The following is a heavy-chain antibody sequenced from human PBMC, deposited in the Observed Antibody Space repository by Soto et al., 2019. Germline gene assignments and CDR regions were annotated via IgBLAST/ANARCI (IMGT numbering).Heavy chain of an antibody. Sequence: PGGSLRLSCAASGFTVSSNYMSWVRQAPGKGLEWVSVIYSGGSTYYADSVKGRFTISRDNSKNTLYLQMNSLRAEDTAVYYCARGPPGYYYGMDVWGQGTTVTVSS. V-gene: IGHV3-66*01. J-gene: IGHJ6*02. CDR1: GFTVSSNY. CDR2: IYSGGST. CDR3: ARGPPGYYYGMDV.